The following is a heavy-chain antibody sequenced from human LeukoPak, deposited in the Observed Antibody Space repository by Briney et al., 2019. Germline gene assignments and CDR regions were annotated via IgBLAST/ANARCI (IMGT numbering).Heavy chain of an antibody. CDR3: SRLLRYFDCFDY. CDR1: GFSLSTSGGG. V-gene: IGHV2-5*02. CDR2: IYWDDDK. Sequence: SGPTLVKPTQTLTLTCTFSGFSLSTSGGGVGWIRQPPGKALEWLALIYWDDDKRYSPSLKSRLTITKDTPKNQVVLTMTNMDPVDTATYYCSRLLRYFDCFDYWGQGTLVTVSS. J-gene: IGHJ4*02. D-gene: IGHD3-9*01.